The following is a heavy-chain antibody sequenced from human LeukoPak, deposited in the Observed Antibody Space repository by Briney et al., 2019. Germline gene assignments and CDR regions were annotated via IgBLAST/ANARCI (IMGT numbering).Heavy chain of an antibody. CDR3: ARGDGDYVFPDY. Sequence: SVKVSCKASGGTFSSYAISWVRQAPGQGLEWMGGIIPIFGTANYAQKFQGRVTITADESTSTAYMELSSLRSEDTALYYCARGDGDYVFPDYWGQGTLVTVSS. CDR1: GGTFSSYA. CDR2: IIPIFGTA. J-gene: IGHJ4*02. V-gene: IGHV1-69*13. D-gene: IGHD4-17*01.